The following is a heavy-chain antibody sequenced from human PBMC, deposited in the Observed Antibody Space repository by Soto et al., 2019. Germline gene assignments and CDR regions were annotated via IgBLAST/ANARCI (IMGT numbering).Heavy chain of an antibody. CDR1: GFSFSSSW. CDR3: AKREGNTYGLFH. CDR2: IKTDGSST. V-gene: IGHV3-74*01. Sequence: EVQLVEYGGGLVQPGGSLRLSCAASGFSFSSSWIHWVRQARGKGLVWVSRIKTDGSSTDYADSVKGRFTIARDNAKNTLYLQMNSLRAEDTAVYYCAKREGNTYGLFHWGQGTLVTVSS. J-gene: IGHJ4*02. D-gene: IGHD5-18*01.